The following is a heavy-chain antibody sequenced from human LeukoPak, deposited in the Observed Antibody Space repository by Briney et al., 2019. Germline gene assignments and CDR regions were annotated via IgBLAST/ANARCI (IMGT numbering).Heavy chain of an antibody. CDR3: AREAAFVVVTDPNFDY. V-gene: IGHV1-2*02. CDR1: GYTFTGYY. D-gene: IGHD2-21*02. J-gene: IGHJ4*02. Sequence: ASVKVSCKASGYTFTGYYMHWVRQAPGQGLEWMGWINPNSGGTNYAQKFQGRVTMTRDMSISTAYMELSRLRSDDTAVYYCAREAAFVVVTDPNFDYWGQGTLVTVSS. CDR2: INPNSGGT.